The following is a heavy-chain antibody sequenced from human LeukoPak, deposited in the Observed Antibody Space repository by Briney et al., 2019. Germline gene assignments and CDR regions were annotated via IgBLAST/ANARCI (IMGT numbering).Heavy chain of an antibody. V-gene: IGHV3-23*01. CDR1: GFTFSSYA. J-gene: IGHJ4*02. CDR2: ISGSGGST. D-gene: IGHD3-3*01. CDR3: AKDLTFGVVVSDY. Sequence: GGSLILSCAASGFTFSSYAMNWVRQAPGKGLEWVSAISGSGGSTYYADSVKGRFTISRDNSKKTLYLQMNSLRAEDTAVYYCAKDLTFGVVVSDYWGQGTLVTVSS.